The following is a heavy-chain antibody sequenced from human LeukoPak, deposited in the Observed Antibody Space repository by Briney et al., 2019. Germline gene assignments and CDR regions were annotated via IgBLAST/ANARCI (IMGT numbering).Heavy chain of an antibody. J-gene: IGHJ4*02. CDR3: ARGLDSSSSVYFDY. CDR1: GGSISSSSYY. V-gene: IGHV4-39*07. CDR2: INHSGST. D-gene: IGHD6-6*01. Sequence: SETLSLTCTVSGGSISSSSYYWSWIRQPPGKGLEWIGEINHSGSTNYNPSLKSRVTISVDTSKNQFSLKLSSVTAADTAVYYCARGLDSSSSVYFDYWGQGTLVTVSS.